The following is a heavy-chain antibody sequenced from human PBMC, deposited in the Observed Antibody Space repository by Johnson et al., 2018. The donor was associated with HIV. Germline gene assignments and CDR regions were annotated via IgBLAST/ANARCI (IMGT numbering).Heavy chain of an antibody. CDR2: INQDGSET. J-gene: IGHJ3*02. CDR3: ARPPAYLYKAAFSI. CDR1: AFTFDNFW. Sequence: LQLVESGGGLVQPGGSLRLSCAVSAFTFDNFWMAWVRQAPGKGLEWVANINQDGSETYYVGSVKRRFTISRDNTKNSLFLQMDSLRAEDTAVYFCARPPAYLYKAAFSIWGQGTMVTVSS. V-gene: IGHV3-7*05. D-gene: IGHD3-16*02.